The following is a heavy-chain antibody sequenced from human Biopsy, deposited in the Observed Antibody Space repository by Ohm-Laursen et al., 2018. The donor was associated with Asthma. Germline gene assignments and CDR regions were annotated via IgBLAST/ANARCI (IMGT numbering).Heavy chain of an antibody. CDR1: GGTFNTYV. J-gene: IGHJ4*02. CDR3: ARKAGSCISRNCYSLDF. V-gene: IGHV1-69*13. D-gene: IGHD2-2*01. CDR2: INSVFGTT. Sequence: EASVKVSCKSLGGTFNTYVIGWVRQAPGQGLEWMGGINSVFGTTTYPQKFQDRVTITADVSTSTVYMELSSLRSEDTAVYYCARKAGSCISRNCYSLDFWGQGTLVTVSS.